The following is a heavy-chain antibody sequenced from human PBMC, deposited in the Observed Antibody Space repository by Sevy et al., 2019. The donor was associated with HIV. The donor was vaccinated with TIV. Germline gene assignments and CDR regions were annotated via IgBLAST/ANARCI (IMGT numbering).Heavy chain of an antibody. CDR3: AKDVNYYDSGLDAFDI. D-gene: IGHD3-10*01. J-gene: IGHJ3*02. CDR1: GFTFSSYG. Sequence: GGSLRLSCAASGFTFSSYGMHWVRQAPGKGLEWVAVIWFDGSNTYYADSVKGRFTISRDNSKNTLYLQMNSLRAEDTAVYYCAKDVNYYDSGLDAFDIWGQGTMVTVSS. CDR2: IWFDGSNT. V-gene: IGHV3-33*06.